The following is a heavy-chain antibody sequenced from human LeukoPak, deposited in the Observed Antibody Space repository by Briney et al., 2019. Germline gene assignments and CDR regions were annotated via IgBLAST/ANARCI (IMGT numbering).Heavy chain of an antibody. CDR3: ARGYTADY. V-gene: IGHV4-34*01. D-gene: IGHD5-18*01. J-gene: IGHJ4*02. CDR1: RGSPCGYY. CDR2: INHSGSI. Sequence: PSETLSLTRAVYRGSPCGYYWSCIRQPPGEGLGWIGEINHSGSINYNPLLTSRVTISVDTSKSQFSLKLSSVTATDTAVYYCARGYTADYWGQGTLVTVSS.